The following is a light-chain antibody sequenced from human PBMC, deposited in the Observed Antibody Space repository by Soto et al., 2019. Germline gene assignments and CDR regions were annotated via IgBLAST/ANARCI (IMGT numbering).Light chain of an antibody. Sequence: DIVLTQSPGTLSLSPGERATLSCRASQSVSNIYIAWYQQKPGQAPRVLIYGASSRATGIPDRFSGSGSGTDFTLTIPRLEPEDFAVYYCQQYGSSPYTFGQGTKVDIK. CDR3: QQYGSSPYT. J-gene: IGKJ2*01. CDR1: QSVSNIY. V-gene: IGKV3-20*01. CDR2: GAS.